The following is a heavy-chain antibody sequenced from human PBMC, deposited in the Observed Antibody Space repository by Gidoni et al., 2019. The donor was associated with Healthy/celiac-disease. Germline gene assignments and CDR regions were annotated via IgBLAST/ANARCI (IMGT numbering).Heavy chain of an antibody. D-gene: IGHD6-19*01. CDR1: GGSISSSSYY. J-gene: IGHJ2*01. CDR2: IYYSGST. CDR3: ARHNTSSSGWLYWYFDL. V-gene: IGHV4-39*01. Sequence: QLQLQESGPGLVKPSETLSLTCTLSGGSISSSSYYWGWIRQPPGKGLEWIGSIYYSGSTYYNPSLKSRVTISVDTSKNQFSLKLSSVTAADTAVYYCARHNTSSSGWLYWYFDLWGRGTLVTVSS.